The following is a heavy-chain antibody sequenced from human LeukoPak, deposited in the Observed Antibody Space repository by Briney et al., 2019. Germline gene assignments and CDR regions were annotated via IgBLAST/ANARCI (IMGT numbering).Heavy chain of an antibody. CDR1: GFTASSNY. CDR3: AREAMVREKNWFDP. D-gene: IGHD3-10*01. J-gene: IGHJ5*02. Sequence: GGSLRLSCAASGFTASSNYMSWVRQAPGKGLEWVSVIYSGGSTYYADSVKGRFTISRDNSKNTLYLQMNSLRAEDTAVYYCAREAMVREKNWFDPWGQGTLVTVSS. CDR2: IYSGGST. V-gene: IGHV3-66*01.